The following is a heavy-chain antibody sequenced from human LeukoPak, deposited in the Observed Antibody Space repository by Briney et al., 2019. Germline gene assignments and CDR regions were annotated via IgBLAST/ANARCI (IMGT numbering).Heavy chain of an antibody. J-gene: IGHJ1*01. V-gene: IGHV1-69*13. CDR1: GGTFSSYA. CDR3: ARDLIAAAGRRNGGPGDFQH. CDR2: IIPIFGTA. Sequence: SVKVSCKASGGTFSSYAISWVRQAPGQGLEWMGGIIPIFGTANYAQKFQGRVTITADESTSTAYMELSSLRSEDTAVYYCARDLIAAAGRRNGGPGDFQHWGQGTLVTVSS. D-gene: IGHD6-13*01.